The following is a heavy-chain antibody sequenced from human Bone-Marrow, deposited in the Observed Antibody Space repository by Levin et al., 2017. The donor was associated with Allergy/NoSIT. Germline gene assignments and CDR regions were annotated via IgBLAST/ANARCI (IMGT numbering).Heavy chain of an antibody. D-gene: IGHD6-19*01. V-gene: IGHV3-48*01. Sequence: GGSLRLSCAAYGFTFSSYSMNWVRQAPGKGLEWVSYITTTSQTRYYADSVKGRFIISRDNARNSLYLQMNSLRVEDTAVYYCARDEAVAGTPFDPWGQGTLVIVSS. CDR3: ARDEAVAGTPFDP. CDR2: ITTTSQTR. CDR1: GFTFSSYS. J-gene: IGHJ5*02.